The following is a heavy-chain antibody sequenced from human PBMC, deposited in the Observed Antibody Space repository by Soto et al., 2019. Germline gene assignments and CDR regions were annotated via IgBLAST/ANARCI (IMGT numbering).Heavy chain of an antibody. CDR3: ARDLATRPGRYESRSTDYGMDV. CDR1: GDSITSGESY. J-gene: IGHJ6*02. Sequence: QVQLQESGPGLVKPSQTLSLTCTVSGDSITSGESYWSWIRQPPGKGLEWIGNIYYSGSTYYDPSLKCRISISVDTSLNQSSLKLRSVTGADTAVYYCARDLATRPGRYESRSTDYGMDVWGQGTTVTVSS. D-gene: IGHD3-22*01. V-gene: IGHV4-30-4*01. CDR2: IYYSGST.